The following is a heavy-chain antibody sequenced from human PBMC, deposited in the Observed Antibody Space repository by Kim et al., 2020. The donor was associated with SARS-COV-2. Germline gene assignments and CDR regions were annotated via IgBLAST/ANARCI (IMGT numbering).Heavy chain of an antibody. V-gene: IGHV4-59*13. CDR3: ARDDSSDYQAWFDP. J-gene: IGHJ5*02. CDR1: GGSISSYY. Sequence: SETLSLTCTVSGGSISSYYWSWIRQPPGKGLEWIGNIYYSGSTNYNPSLKSRVTVSLDTSKNQFSLRLRSVTAADTAVYYCARDDSSDYQAWFDPWGRGTPVTVSS. D-gene: IGHD3-22*01. CDR2: IYYSGST.